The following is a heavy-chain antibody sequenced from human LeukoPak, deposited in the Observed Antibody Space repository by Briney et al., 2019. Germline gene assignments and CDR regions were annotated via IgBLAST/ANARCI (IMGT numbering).Heavy chain of an antibody. CDR3: ARAAFGGVIANQLDY. CDR1: GGSISSYY. V-gene: IGHV4-34*01. J-gene: IGHJ4*02. Sequence: SETLSLTCTVSGGSISSYYWSWIRQPPGKGLEWIGEINHSGSTNYNPSLKSRVTISVDTSKNQFSLKLSSVTAADTAVYYCARAAFGGVIANQLDYWGQGTLVTVSS. D-gene: IGHD3-16*02. CDR2: INHSGST.